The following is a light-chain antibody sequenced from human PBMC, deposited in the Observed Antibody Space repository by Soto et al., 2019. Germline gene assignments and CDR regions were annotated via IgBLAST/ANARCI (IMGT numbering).Light chain of an antibody. Sequence: DIQMTQSPSTLYASVGDRVIITCRASQSIGASLAWFQQKPGKAPNLLIYKASSLESGVPSRFSGSGSGTEFTLTISTLQPDDFATYYCQQYNRSPLTFGGGTKVEIK. CDR3: QQYNRSPLT. CDR2: KAS. J-gene: IGKJ4*01. V-gene: IGKV1-5*03. CDR1: QSIGAS.